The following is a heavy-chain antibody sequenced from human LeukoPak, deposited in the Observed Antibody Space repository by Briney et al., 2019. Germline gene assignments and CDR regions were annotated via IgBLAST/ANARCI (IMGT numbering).Heavy chain of an antibody. CDR1: GGSFSGYY. V-gene: IGHV4-34*01. CDR2: INHSGST. Sequence: PSETLSLTCAVYGGSFSGYYWSWIRQPPGKGLEWIGEINHSGSTNYNPSLKSRVTISVDTSKNQFSLKLSSVTAADTAVYYCARLFPTPQYDYVWGSYRYKAPYFDYWGQGTLVTVSS. D-gene: IGHD3-16*02. J-gene: IGHJ4*02. CDR3: ARLFPTPQYDYVWGSYRYKAPYFDY.